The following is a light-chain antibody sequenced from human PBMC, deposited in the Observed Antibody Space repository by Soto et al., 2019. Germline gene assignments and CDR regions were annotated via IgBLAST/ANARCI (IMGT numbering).Light chain of an antibody. CDR3: SSYTNINTRACV. CDR1: SNDIGAYNY. V-gene: IGLV2-14*01. Sequence: QSALTQPASVSGSPGQSITISCTGTSNDIGAYNYVSWYQQYPGKVPTLLIYEVTFRPSGVSNRFSGSKSGNTASLTISGLQTEDEAEYYCSSYTNINTRACVFGTGTKVTVL. J-gene: IGLJ1*01. CDR2: EVT.